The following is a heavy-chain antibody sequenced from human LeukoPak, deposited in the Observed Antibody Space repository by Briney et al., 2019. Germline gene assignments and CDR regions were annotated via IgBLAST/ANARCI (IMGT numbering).Heavy chain of an antibody. Sequence: GVSLRLSCAASGFTFSSYWMSWVRQVPGKGLEWVANIKQDGSEKYYVDSVKGRFTISRDNAKNSLYLQMNSLRAEDTAVYYCARDSRSGDFWSGTFDYWGQGTLVTVSS. V-gene: IGHV3-7*01. CDR3: ARDSRSGDFWSGTFDY. D-gene: IGHD3-3*01. J-gene: IGHJ4*02. CDR1: GFTFSSYW. CDR2: IKQDGSEK.